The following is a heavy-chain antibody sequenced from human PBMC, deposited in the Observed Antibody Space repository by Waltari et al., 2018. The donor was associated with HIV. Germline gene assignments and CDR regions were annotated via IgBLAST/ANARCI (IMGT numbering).Heavy chain of an antibody. CDR2: ISGSGGST. D-gene: IGHD3-22*01. CDR1: EFTFTHYA. V-gene: IGHV3-23*04. Sequence: EVQLVASWGGLVQPGGSLRLSCAASEFTFTHYAMNWVRQAPGKGLEWVAAISGSGGSTYYADSVKGRFTISRDNSKNTLYLQMNSLRDEDTALYYCAKDDSTGSSGYYPFHYWGQGTLITVSS. J-gene: IGHJ4*02. CDR3: AKDDSTGSSGYYPFHY.